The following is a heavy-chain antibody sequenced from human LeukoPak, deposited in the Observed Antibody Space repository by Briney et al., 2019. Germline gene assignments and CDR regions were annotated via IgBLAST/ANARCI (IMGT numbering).Heavy chain of an antibody. CDR2: IIPIFGAA. CDR3: ARAGAAAGTGWFDP. Sequence: SVKVSCKASGGTFSSYAISWVRQAPGQGLEWMGGIIPIFGAANYAQKFQGRVTITTDESTSTAYMELSSLRSEDTAVYYCARAGAAAGTGWFDPWGQGTLVTVSS. CDR1: GGTFSSYA. V-gene: IGHV1-69*05. D-gene: IGHD6-13*01. J-gene: IGHJ5*02.